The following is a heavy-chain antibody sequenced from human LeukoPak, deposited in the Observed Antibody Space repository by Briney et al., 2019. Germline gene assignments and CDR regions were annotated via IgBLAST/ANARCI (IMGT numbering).Heavy chain of an antibody. CDR3: AKEGYDFWSGSLLDSPYYYYYGMDV. CDR2: ISGSGGST. Sequence: GGSLRLSCAASGFTFSSYAMSWVRQAPGKGLEWVSAISGSGGSTYYADSVKGRFTISRDNSKNTLYLQMNSLRAEDTAVYYCAKEGYDFWSGSLLDSPYYYYYGMDVWGQGTTVTVSS. J-gene: IGHJ6*02. D-gene: IGHD3-3*01. V-gene: IGHV3-23*01. CDR1: GFTFSSYA.